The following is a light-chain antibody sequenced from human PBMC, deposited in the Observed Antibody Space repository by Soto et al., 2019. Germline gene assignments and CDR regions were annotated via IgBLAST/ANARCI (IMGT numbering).Light chain of an antibody. CDR2: GAF. J-gene: IGKJ4*01. Sequence: LTQSPATLSQSRREISTLXXRASLDVGGDLAWYQQKPGQPPRXIIYGAFTRATGIPDRFSGSGSGTDFTLTISSLQPEDFATYSCQQTYRTPLTFGGGTKVDIK. CDR3: QQTYRTPLT. CDR1: LDVGGD. V-gene: IGKV3D-15*01.